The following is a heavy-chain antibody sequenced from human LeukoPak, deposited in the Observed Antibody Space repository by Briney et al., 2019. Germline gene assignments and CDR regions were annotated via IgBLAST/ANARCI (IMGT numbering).Heavy chain of an antibody. V-gene: IGHV3-48*04. D-gene: IGHD6-19*01. Sequence: PGGSLRLSCAASGFTFSSYSMNWVRQAPGKGLEWVSYISSSSSTIYYADSVKGRFTISRDNAKNSLYLQMNSLRAEDTAVYYCARGTNPKYIAVAGMLDYWGQGTLVTVSS. CDR1: GFTFSSYS. CDR3: ARGTNPKYIAVAGMLDY. CDR2: ISSSSSTI. J-gene: IGHJ4*02.